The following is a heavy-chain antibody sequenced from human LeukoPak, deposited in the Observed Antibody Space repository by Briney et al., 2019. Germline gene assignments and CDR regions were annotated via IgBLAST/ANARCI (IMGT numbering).Heavy chain of an antibody. CDR2: ISSNGGST. J-gene: IGHJ4*02. D-gene: IGHD3-16*01. Sequence: GGSLRLSCAASGFTFSSYAMHSVRQAAGKWLEYVSAISSNGGSTYYANSVKGRFTISRDNSKNTLYLQMGSLRAEDMAVYYCARVREGGLDHWGQGTLVTVSS. CDR1: GFTFSSYA. V-gene: IGHV3-64*01. CDR3: ARVREGGLDH.